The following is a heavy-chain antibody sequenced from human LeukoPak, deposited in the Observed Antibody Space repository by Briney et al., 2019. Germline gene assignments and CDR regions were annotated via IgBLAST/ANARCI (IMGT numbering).Heavy chain of an antibody. Sequence: SETLSLTCAVYGRSFSAYYWSWIRQPPGKGLEWIGEVNHSGSTNYNPSLKSRVTISVDTSKNQFSLKLSSVTAADTAVYYCARSVRGGDYVITYYYYYYMDVWGKGTTVTVSS. CDR1: GRSFSAYY. J-gene: IGHJ6*03. CDR3: ARSVRGGDYVITYYYYYYMDV. CDR2: VNHSGST. V-gene: IGHV4-34*01. D-gene: IGHD4-17*01.